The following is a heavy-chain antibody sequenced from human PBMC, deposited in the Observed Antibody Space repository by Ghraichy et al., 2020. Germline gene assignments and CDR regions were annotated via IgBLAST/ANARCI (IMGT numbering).Heavy chain of an antibody. J-gene: IGHJ4*02. CDR1: GGSISSYY. D-gene: IGHD1-26*01. CDR2: IYYSGST. V-gene: IGHV4-59*01. Sequence: SETLSLTCTVSGGSISSYYWSWIRQPPGKGLEWIGYIYYSGSTNYNPSLKSRVTISVDTSKNQFSLKLSSVTAADTAVYYCARDHDSGSYGAYFDYWGQGTLVTVSS. CDR3: ARDHDSGSYGAYFDY.